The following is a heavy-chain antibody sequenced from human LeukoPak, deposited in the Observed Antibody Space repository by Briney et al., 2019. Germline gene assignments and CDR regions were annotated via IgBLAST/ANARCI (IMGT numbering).Heavy chain of an antibody. D-gene: IGHD4-17*01. J-gene: IGHJ6*02. CDR3: ARAGATVTTAGHYGMDV. CDR1: GYTFTGYY. CDR2: INPNSGGT. V-gene: IGHV1-2*02. Sequence: ASVKVSCKASGYTFTGYYMHWVRQAPGQGLERMGWINPNSGGTNYAQKFQGRVTMTRDTSISTAYMELSRLRSDDTAVYYCARAGATVTTAGHYGMDVWGQGTTVTVSS.